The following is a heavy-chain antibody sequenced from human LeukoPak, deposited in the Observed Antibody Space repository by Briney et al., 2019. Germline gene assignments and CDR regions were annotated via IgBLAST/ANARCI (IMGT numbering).Heavy chain of an antibody. Sequence: GGSLRLSCTASGFTFSSYGMHWVRQAPGKGLEWAAVIWYDGSNKYYADSVKGRFTISRDNSKNTLYLQMNSLRVEDTAVYYCAREDCSGGSCYSGEITFDPWGQGTLVTVSS. CDR2: IWYDGSNK. CDR1: GFTFSSYG. J-gene: IGHJ5*02. D-gene: IGHD2-15*01. V-gene: IGHV3-33*01. CDR3: AREDCSGGSCYSGEITFDP.